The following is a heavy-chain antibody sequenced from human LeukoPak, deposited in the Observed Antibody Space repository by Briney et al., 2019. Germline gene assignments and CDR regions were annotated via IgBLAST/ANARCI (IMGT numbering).Heavy chain of an antibody. CDR3: ARGPRSGSSYGTPPDV. Sequence: PGGSLRLSCAASGFTFSSYSMNWVRQAPGKGLEWVSSISSSSSYVYYADSVKGRFSISRDNAKNTLYLQMNSLRAEDTAVYYCARGPRSGSSYGTPPDVWGKGATVTVSS. J-gene: IGHJ6*04. CDR1: GFTFSSYS. V-gene: IGHV3-21*01. CDR2: ISSSSSYV. D-gene: IGHD1-26*01.